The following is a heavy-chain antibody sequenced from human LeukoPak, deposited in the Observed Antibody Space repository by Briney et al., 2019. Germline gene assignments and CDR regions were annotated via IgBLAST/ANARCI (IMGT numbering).Heavy chain of an antibody. CDR2: IIPIFGTA. CDR3: ARSEWLAYWFDP. Sequence: VKVSCKASGGTFSSYAISWVRQAPGQRLEWMGGIIPIFGTANYAQKFQGRVTITADESTSTAYMELSSLRSEDTAVYYCARSEWLAYWFDPWGQGTLVTVSS. D-gene: IGHD6-19*01. V-gene: IGHV1-69*13. CDR1: GGTFSSYA. J-gene: IGHJ5*02.